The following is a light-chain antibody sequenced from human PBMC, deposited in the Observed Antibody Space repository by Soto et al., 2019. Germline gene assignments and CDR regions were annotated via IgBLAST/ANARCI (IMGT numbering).Light chain of an antibody. CDR3: QQYNSYQWT. V-gene: IGKV1-5*01. CDR1: ESISSW. Sequence: IQMTQSPSSLSASVGDSVTITCRASESISSWLAWYHQKPGKAPKLLIYDASSLESGVPSRFSGSGSGTEFTLTISSLQPDDFATYYCQQYNSYQWTFGQGTKVDI. CDR2: DAS. J-gene: IGKJ1*01.